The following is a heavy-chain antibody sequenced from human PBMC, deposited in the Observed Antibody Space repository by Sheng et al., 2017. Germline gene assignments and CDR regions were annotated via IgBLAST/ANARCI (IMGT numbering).Heavy chain of an antibody. CDR3: ARGKNYYDSSGYYYRAFDI. Sequence: QVQLVQSGAEVKKPGSSVKVSCKASGGTFFSYAINWVRQAPGQGLEWLGGIIPILITTDSAQRFQGRVTITADESSSTVYMELSSLSSEDTAVYYCARGKNYYDSSGYYYRAFDIWGQGTLVTVAS. J-gene: IGHJ3*02. CDR1: GGTFFSYA. D-gene: IGHD3-22*01. V-gene: IGHV1-69*13. CDR2: IIPILITT.